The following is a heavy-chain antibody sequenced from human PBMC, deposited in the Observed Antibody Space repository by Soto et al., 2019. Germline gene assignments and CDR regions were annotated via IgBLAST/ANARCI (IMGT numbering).Heavy chain of an antibody. CDR2: ILVDGRT. Sequence: GGSLRISNTPSVYLSSSDDMSWFREAPGKGLEWVSTILVDGRTFYVDSVKGRFTISRDSSKNTVYLQMNSLTAGDTALYYCAKATATGGGAFDICGQGKMV. CDR3: AKATATGGGAFDI. J-gene: IGHJ3*02. CDR1: VYLSSSDD. D-gene: IGHD2-8*02. V-gene: IGHV3-23*01.